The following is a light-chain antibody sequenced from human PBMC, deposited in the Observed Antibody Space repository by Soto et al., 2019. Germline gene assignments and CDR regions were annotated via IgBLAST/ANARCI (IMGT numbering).Light chain of an antibody. CDR2: KTA. CDR1: QSIVSW. CDR3: QQYNSFSALT. Sequence: DIQMTQCPSTLSASLGDRVTITCRASQSIVSWLAWYQQKPGKAPKLLIYKTASLESGVPSRFSGSGDGTEFTLSISSLQPDDSATHYCQQYNSFSALTFGGGTKVEIK. J-gene: IGKJ4*01. V-gene: IGKV1-5*03.